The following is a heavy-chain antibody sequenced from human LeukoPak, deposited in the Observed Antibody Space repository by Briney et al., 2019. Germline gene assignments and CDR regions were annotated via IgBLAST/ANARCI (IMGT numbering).Heavy chain of an antibody. CDR3: ARDHSSGYYYVLAY. V-gene: IGHV3-64*01. D-gene: IGHD3-22*01. Sequence: GGSLRLSCAASGFTFNNYAMHWVRQAPGRGLEYVSAISSNGGSTYYANSVKGRFTISRDNSKNTLSLQMGSLRAEDMAVYYCARDHSSGYYYVLAYWGQGTLVTVSS. J-gene: IGHJ4*02. CDR2: ISSNGGST. CDR1: GFTFNNYA.